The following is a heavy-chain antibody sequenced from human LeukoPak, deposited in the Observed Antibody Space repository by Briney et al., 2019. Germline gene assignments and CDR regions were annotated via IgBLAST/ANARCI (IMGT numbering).Heavy chain of an antibody. J-gene: IGHJ4*02. Sequence: GGSLRLSCAASGFTFSSYHMSWVRQAPGKGLEWVSYISIFSSTIYYADSVKGRFTISRDNANSLVYLQMNSLRAEDTAVYYFARAVERELDYWGGETLVSVFS. D-gene: IGHD1-26*01. V-gene: IGHV3-48*01. CDR3: ARAVERELDY. CDR1: GFTFSSYH. CDR2: ISIFSSTI.